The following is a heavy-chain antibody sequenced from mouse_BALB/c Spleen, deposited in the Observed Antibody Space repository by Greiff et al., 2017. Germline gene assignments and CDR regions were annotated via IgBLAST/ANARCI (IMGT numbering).Heavy chain of an antibody. CDR1: GFSLTSYG. Sequence: QVQLQQSGPGLVAPSQSLSITCTVSGFSLTSYGVHWVRQPPGKGLEWLGVIWAGGSTNYNSALMSRLSISKDNSKSQVFLKMNSLQTDDTAMYYCARVEGLLYPGAMDYWGQGTSVTVSS. D-gene: IGHD3-3*01. CDR3: ARVEGLLYPGAMDY. CDR2: IWAGGST. J-gene: IGHJ4*01. V-gene: IGHV2-9*02.